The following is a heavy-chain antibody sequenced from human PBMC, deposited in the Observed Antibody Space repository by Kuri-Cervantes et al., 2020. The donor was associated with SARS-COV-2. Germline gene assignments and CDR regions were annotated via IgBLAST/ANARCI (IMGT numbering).Heavy chain of an antibody. J-gene: IGHJ4*02. D-gene: IGHD3-10*01. CDR1: GGSISTYY. CDR3: ARIALGELSTFEY. V-gene: IGHV4-59*01. Sequence: ESLKISCTVSGGSISTYYWTWIRQPPGKGLEWIGYIYDSGRDDYNPWRNNYNPSLKSRVTISVDTSKNQFSLRLTSVTAADTAVYCCARIALGELSTFEYWGQGALVTVSS. CDR2: IYDSGRDDYNPWRN.